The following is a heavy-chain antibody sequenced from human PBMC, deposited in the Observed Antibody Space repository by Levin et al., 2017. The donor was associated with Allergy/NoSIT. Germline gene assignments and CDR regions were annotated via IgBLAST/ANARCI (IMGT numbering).Heavy chain of an antibody. CDR1: GGSVSSVNYY. J-gene: IGHJ4*02. D-gene: IGHD1-26*01. V-gene: IGHV4-61*01. Sequence: ESLKISCTVSGGSVSSVNYYWSWIRQPPGKGLEWIGYIYYSGSTNYNPSLKSRVTISVDTSKNQFSLKLSSVTAADTAVYYCARAWELLTPGDWGQGTLVTVSS. CDR3: ARAWELLTPGD. CDR2: IYYSGST.